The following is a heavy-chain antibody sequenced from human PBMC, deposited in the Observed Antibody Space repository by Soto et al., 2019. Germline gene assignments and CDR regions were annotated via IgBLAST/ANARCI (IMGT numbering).Heavy chain of an antibody. V-gene: IGHV4-61*01. J-gene: IGHJ4*02. D-gene: IGHD3-9*01. CDR3: AREATDYDILTGYSADGNFDY. CDR1: GGSVSSGSYY. Sequence: QVQLQESGPGLVKPSETLSLTCTVSGGSVSSGSYYWSWIRQPPGKGLEWIGYIYYSGSTNYNPSLKSRVTISVDTSKNQFSLKLSSVTAADTAVYYCAREATDYDILTGYSADGNFDYRGQGTLVTVSS. CDR2: IYYSGST.